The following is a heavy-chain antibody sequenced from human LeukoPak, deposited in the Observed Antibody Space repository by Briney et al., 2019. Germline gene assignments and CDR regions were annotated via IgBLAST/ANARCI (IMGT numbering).Heavy chain of an antibody. J-gene: IGHJ5*02. CDR3: ARGDCSSTSCYSPNWFDP. CDR2: IYYSGST. Sequence: SETLPLTCTVSGGSISRYYWSWIRQPPGKGLEWIGYIYYSGSTNYNPSLKSRVTISVDTSKNQFSLKLSSVTAADTAVNYCARGDCSSTSCYSPNWFDPWGQGTLVTVSS. CDR1: GGSISRYY. D-gene: IGHD2-2*01. V-gene: IGHV4-59*01.